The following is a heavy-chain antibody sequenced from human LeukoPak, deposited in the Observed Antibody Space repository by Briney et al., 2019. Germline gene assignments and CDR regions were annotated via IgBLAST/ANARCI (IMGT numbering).Heavy chain of an antibody. D-gene: IGHD4-17*01. J-gene: IGHJ4*02. Sequence: LPWGSLRLSCAASGFTFSSYAMSWVRQAPGMGLEWVSSIGSSGDITYYADSVKGRFTISRDNSKNTLYLQMNSLRAEDTAVYYCAKDVDNGDYVVYWGQGTLVTVSS. CDR2: IGSSGDIT. V-gene: IGHV3-23*01. CDR3: AKDVDNGDYVVY. CDR1: GFTFSSYA.